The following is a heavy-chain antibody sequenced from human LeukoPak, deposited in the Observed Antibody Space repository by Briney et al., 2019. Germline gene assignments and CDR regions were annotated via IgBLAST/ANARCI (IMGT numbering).Heavy chain of an antibody. CDR2: ISAYNGNT. CDR3: ARAPSLVVPAATIDY. CDR1: GYTSTSYD. Sequence: ASVKVSCKASGYTSTSYDINWVRQAPGQGLEWMGWISAYNGNTNYVQKLQGRVTMTTDTSTSTAYMELRSLRSDDTAVYYCARAPSLVVPAATIDYWGQGTLVTVSS. D-gene: IGHD2-2*01. V-gene: IGHV1-18*01. J-gene: IGHJ4*02.